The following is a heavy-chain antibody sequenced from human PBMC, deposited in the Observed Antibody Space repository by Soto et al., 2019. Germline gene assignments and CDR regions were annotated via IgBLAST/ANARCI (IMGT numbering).Heavy chain of an antibody. CDR1: GFTFRNYW. D-gene: IGHD5-18*01. CDR2: TNQDGRER. CDR3: ARDGSGYSTD. J-gene: IGHJ4*02. Sequence: EVQLVESGGGLVQPGGSLRLSCVASGFTFRNYWMSWLRQAPGKGLEWVANTNQDGRERYSVDSVKGRFTISRDNAKNSMHLQMNSLRAEDTAVYYCARDGSGYSTDWGQGTLVTVCS. V-gene: IGHV3-7*01.